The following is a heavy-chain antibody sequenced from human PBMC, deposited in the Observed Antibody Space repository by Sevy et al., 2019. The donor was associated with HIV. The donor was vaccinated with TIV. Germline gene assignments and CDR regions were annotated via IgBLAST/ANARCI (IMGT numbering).Heavy chain of an antibody. D-gene: IGHD6-6*01. J-gene: IGHJ4*02. CDR2: IYHSGST. V-gene: IGHV4-4*02. Sequence: SETLSLTCTVSGGSMSSSNWWSWVRQPPGKGLEWIGEIYHSGSTNYNTSLKSRVTISVDKSKNQFSLKLSSVTAADTAVYYCARVARWSSSSFGLIDYWGQGTLVTVSS. CDR3: ARVARWSSSSFGLIDY. CDR1: GGSMSSSNW.